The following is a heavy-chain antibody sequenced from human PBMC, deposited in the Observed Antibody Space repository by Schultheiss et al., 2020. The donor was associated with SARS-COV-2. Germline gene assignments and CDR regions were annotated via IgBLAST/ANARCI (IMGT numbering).Heavy chain of an antibody. CDR1: GGSISSYY. J-gene: IGHJ6*02. V-gene: IGHV4-59*12. D-gene: IGHD6-19*01. CDR3: ARDRRDRQWLARDSYYYYGMDV. Sequence: SQTLSLTCTVSGGSISSYYWSWIRQPPGKGLEWIGYIYYSGSTNYNPSLKSRVTISVDTSKNQFSLQLNSVTPEDTAVYYCARDRRDRQWLARDSYYYYGMDVWGQGTTVTVSS. CDR2: IYYSGST.